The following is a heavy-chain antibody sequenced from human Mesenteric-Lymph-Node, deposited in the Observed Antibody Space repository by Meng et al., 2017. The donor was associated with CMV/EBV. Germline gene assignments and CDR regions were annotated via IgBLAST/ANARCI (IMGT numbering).Heavy chain of an antibody. V-gene: IGHV4-39*07. J-gene: IGHJ5*02. CDR2: IGYSGST. Sequence: SETLSLACTVSGGSFSNTDYYWGWIRQPPGKALEWIGNIGYSGSTYYNPSLKSRVTISVDTSKNQFSLKLSSVTAADTAVYYCARSRFDCSGGSCYSSSWFDPWGQGTLVTVSS. D-gene: IGHD2-15*01. CDR1: GGSFSNTDYY. CDR3: ARSRFDCSGGSCYSSSWFDP.